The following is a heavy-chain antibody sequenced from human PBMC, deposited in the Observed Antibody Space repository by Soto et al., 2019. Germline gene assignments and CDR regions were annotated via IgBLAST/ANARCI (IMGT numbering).Heavy chain of an antibody. D-gene: IGHD2-2*01. CDR1: GFSFSTYI. Sequence: ELQLVESGGGLVKPGGSLRLSCAASGFSFSTYIMTWVRQAPGKGLEWVSSISSSSGYIYYADSVKGRFTISRDNAKNSLSLQMNSRRAEDTAVYYCARDRIVVVPAAMRGIDYYYYYGMDVWGQGTTVTVSS. CDR3: ARDRIVVVPAAMRGIDYYYYYGMDV. CDR2: ISSSSGYI. J-gene: IGHJ6*02. V-gene: IGHV3-21*01.